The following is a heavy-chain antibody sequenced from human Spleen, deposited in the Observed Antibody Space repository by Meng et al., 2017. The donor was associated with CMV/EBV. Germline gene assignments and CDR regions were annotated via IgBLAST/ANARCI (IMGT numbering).Heavy chain of an antibody. CDR3: ARRRGPKGSGWFDY. Sequence: LQQWGAGLLQPSETLSLTCAVYGGSFSGYYWSWIRQPPGKGLEWIGEINHSGSTNYNPSLKSRVTISVDTSKNQFSLKLSSVTAADTAVYYCARRRGPKGSGWFDYWGQGTLVTVSS. CDR1: GGSFSGYY. V-gene: IGHV4-34*01. J-gene: IGHJ4*02. CDR2: INHSGST. D-gene: IGHD6-19*01.